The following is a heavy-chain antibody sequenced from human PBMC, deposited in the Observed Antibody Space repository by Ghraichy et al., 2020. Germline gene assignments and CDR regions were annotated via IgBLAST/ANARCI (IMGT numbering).Heavy chain of an antibody. J-gene: IGHJ5*02. CDR1: GFTFSSYG. V-gene: IGHV3-23*01. D-gene: IGHD1-26*01. CDR2: ISDSSNI. CDR3: AKRGTAGTYGNWFDP. Sequence: LSLTCAASGFTFSSYGMHWIRQAPGKGLEWVSYISDSSNIYYTDSVKGRFTISRDNSKNTLYLQMNSLRVEDMAIYYCAKRGTAGTYGNWFDPRGPGTLVTVSS.